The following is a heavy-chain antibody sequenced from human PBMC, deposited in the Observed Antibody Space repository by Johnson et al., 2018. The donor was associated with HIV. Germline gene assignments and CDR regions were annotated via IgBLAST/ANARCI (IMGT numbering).Heavy chain of an antibody. D-gene: IGHD1-26*01. CDR2: IPYDGGNI. CDR3: ARDSELELDHEGAFGI. V-gene: IGHV3-30-3*01. Sequence: VQLVESGGGVVQPGRSLRLSCAASGFLFSRYAMHWVRQAPGKGLEWVAVIPYDGGNIYYADSVKGRFTISRVNSKNTLYLQMNSLSAEDTAVYYCARDSELELDHEGAFGIWGQGTMVTVSS. CDR1: GFLFSRYA. J-gene: IGHJ3*02.